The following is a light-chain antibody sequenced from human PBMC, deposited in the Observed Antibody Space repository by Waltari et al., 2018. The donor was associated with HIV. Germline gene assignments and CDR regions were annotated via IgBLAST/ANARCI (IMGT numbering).Light chain of an antibody. CDR3: QQYYSTPPIT. CDR2: WAS. Sequence: DIVMTQSPDSLAVSLGERATINCNSSQSVLYSSNNKNYLAWYQQKPGQPPKLLIYWASTRESGVPDRFSGSGSGTDFTLTISSLQAEDVAVYYCQQYYSTPPITFGPGTKVEIK. J-gene: IGKJ3*01. V-gene: IGKV4-1*01. CDR1: QSVLYSSNNKNY.